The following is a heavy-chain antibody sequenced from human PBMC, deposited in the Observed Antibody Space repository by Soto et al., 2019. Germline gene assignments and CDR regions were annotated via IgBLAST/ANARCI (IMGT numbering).Heavy chain of an antibody. D-gene: IGHD5-12*01. J-gene: IGHJ6*02. CDR2: IYYSGST. CDR3: ARHKEGWLQSTKQYGMDV. V-gene: IGHV4-59*08. CDR1: GGSISSYY. Sequence: QVQLQESGPGLVKPSETLSLTCTVSGGSISSYYWSWIRQPPGKGLEWIGYIYYSGSTNYNPSLKSRVTISVETSKNQFSLKLSSVTAADTAVYYWARHKEGWLQSTKQYGMDVWGQGTTVTVSS.